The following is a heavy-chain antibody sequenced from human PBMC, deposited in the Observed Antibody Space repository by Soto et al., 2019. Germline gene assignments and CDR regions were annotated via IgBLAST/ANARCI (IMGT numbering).Heavy chain of an antibody. Sequence: PGGSLRLSCAASGFTFDDYAMHWVRQVPGKGLEWVSGISWNSASIGCADSVKGRFTTSRDNAKNSLYLEMNSLRTEDTALYYCVKDWGHAFWNGYFNFWGQGTPVTVSS. J-gene: IGHJ4*02. CDR2: ISWNSASI. CDR3: VKDWGHAFWNGYFNF. CDR1: GFTFDDYA. V-gene: IGHV3-9*01. D-gene: IGHD3-3*01.